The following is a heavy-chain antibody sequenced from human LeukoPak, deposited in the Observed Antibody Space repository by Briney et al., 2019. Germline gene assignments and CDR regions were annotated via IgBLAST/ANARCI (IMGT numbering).Heavy chain of an antibody. CDR3: ANMEGALDY. Sequence: PGGSLRLSCAASGFTFSSYAMSWVRQAPGKGLEWVSAISGSGGSTYYADSVKGRFTIPRDNSKNTLYLQMNSLRAEDTAIYYCANMEGALDYWGQGTLVTVSS. CDR2: ISGSGGST. D-gene: IGHD3-10*01. CDR1: GFTFSSYA. J-gene: IGHJ4*02. V-gene: IGHV3-23*01.